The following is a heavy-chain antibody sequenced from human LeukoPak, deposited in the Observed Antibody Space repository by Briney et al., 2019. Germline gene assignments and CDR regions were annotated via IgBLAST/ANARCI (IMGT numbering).Heavy chain of an antibody. CDR3: ARVRPAVGYYSRFDY. CDR1: GFTFSSYW. Sequence: VQPGGSLRLSCAASGFTFSSYWMHWVRQAPGKGLVWVSRINSDGSSTSYADSVKGRFTISRDNAKNTLYLQMNSLRAEDTAVYYCARVRPAVGYYSRFDYWGQGTLVTVSS. V-gene: IGHV3-74*01. CDR2: INSDGSST. J-gene: IGHJ4*02. D-gene: IGHD4-11*01.